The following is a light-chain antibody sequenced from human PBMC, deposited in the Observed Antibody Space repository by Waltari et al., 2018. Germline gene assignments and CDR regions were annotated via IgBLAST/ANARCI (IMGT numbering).Light chain of an antibody. V-gene: IGLV3-1*01. Sequence: SYELTQPPSVSVSPGHTASITCSGAILGNHYASWYQQKPGQSALLVISQDTNRPSGIPERFSGSKSGNAATLTISGTQAMDEADYYCQALGTGAWVFGGGTKLTVL. CDR2: QDT. CDR1: ILGNHY. CDR3: QALGTGAWV. J-gene: IGLJ3*02.